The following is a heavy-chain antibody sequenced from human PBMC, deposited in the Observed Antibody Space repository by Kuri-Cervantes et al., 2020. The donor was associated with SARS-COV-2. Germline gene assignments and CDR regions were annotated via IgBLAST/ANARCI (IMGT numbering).Heavy chain of an antibody. D-gene: IGHD3-16*01. CDR1: GFTFSNAW. V-gene: IGHV3-73*01. J-gene: IGHJ2*01. Sequence: GGSLRLSCAASGFTFSNAWMSWVRQAPGKGLEWVGRIRSKANSYATAYAASVKGRFTISRDDSKNTAYLQMNSLKTEDTAVYYCTRRGPPLWYFDLWGRGTLVTVSS. CDR2: IRSKANSYAT. CDR3: TRRGPPLWYFDL.